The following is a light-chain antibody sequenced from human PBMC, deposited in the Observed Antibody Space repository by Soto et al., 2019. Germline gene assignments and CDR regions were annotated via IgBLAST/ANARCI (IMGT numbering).Light chain of an antibody. Sequence: EIVMTQSPATLSVSPGERATLFCRASQTVSNNLAWYQQKPGQAPRLLIYEATIRATDIPARFSGSGSGTEFTLTISSLQSEDFAVYYCQQYKNWPPIAFGQGTRLEIK. CDR3: QQYKNWPPIA. J-gene: IGKJ5*01. V-gene: IGKV3-15*01. CDR1: QTVSNN. CDR2: EAT.